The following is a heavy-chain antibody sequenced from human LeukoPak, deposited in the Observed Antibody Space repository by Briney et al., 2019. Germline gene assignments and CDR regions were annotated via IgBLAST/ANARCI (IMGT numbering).Heavy chain of an antibody. Sequence: GGSLRLSCAASGFTFSSYVMNWVRQAPGKGLEYVSSISSNGGSTYYADSVKGRFTISRDNSKNTLFLQMSSLRTEDTAVYYCASPYSGYDYNFDHWGQGTLVTVSS. J-gene: IGHJ4*02. CDR3: ASPYSGYDYNFDH. CDR2: ISSNGGST. D-gene: IGHD5-12*01. CDR1: GFTFSSYV. V-gene: IGHV3-64D*06.